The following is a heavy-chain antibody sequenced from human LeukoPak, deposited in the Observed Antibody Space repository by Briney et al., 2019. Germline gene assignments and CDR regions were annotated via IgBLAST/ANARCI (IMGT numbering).Heavy chain of an antibody. V-gene: IGHV1-69*13. J-gene: IGHJ4*02. D-gene: IGHD3-22*01. CDR3: ARVVIDYDRFALGY. Sequence: ASVKVSCKASGGTFSSYAISWVRQAPGQGLEWMGGIIPIFGTANYAQKFQGRVTITADESTSTAYMELSSLRSEDTAVYYCARVVIDYDRFALGYWGQGTLVTVSS. CDR1: GGTFSSYA. CDR2: IIPIFGTA.